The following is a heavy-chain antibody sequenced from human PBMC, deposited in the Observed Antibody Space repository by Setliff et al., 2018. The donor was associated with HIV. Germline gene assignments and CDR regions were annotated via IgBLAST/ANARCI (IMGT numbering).Heavy chain of an antibody. CDR2: FDPEDGEA. Sequence: ASVKVSCKVSGYTLKELSMHWVRQAPGKGLEWMGGFDPEDGEAIYAQKFQGRVTMTEDTSTDTGYMELSSLTSDDTAVYFCATGAWDHWGQGTLVTSPQ. J-gene: IGHJ4*02. CDR1: GYTLKELS. V-gene: IGHV1-24*01. CDR3: ATGAWDH.